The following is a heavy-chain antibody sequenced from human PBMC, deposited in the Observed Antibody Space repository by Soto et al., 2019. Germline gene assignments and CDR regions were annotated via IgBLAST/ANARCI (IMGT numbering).Heavy chain of an antibody. CDR1: GNTSTSYI. Sequence: ASVKVSCKVFGNTSTSYIINWLGLATGQGLEWMGGMNPNSGNTGYAQKFQGRVTITADKSTSTAYMELSSLRSEDTAVYYCARDFTMIVVVQGTYYYGMGVWGQGTTVTLSS. J-gene: IGHJ6*02. CDR2: MNPNSGNT. D-gene: IGHD3-22*01. CDR3: ARDFTMIVVVQGTYYYGMGV. V-gene: IGHV1-8*01.